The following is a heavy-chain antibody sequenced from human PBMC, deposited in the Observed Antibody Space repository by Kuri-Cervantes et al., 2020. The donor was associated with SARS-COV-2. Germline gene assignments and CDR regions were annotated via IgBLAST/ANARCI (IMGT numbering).Heavy chain of an antibody. J-gene: IGHJ3*02. V-gene: IGHV2-70*04. D-gene: IGHD1-14*01. Sequence: SGLTLAKPTQTLTFTCSLFGVSVSSHRMGVNWMGQPPGKAREWLARLNWDDNRFYLTSLKNRLSISRDTYKNQVVLTMTNVDPLETGTYYCLRSPPELSATLAFNIWGQGAMVTVSS. CDR2: LNWDDNR. CDR1: GVSVSSHRMG. CDR3: LRSPPELSATLAFNI.